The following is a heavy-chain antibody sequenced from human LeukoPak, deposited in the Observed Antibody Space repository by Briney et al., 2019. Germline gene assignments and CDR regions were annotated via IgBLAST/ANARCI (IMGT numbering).Heavy chain of an antibody. J-gene: IGHJ3*01. Sequence: GGSLRLSCAASGFTFSDYYMSWVRQAPGKGLEWVSVIYSGGSTYYADSVKGRFTISRDNSKNTLYLQMNSLRAEDTAVYYCARVGWSGYDLGDPNWGQGTMVTVSS. V-gene: IGHV3-66*01. CDR2: IYSGGST. CDR1: GFTFSDYY. D-gene: IGHD5-12*01. CDR3: ARVGWSGYDLGDPN.